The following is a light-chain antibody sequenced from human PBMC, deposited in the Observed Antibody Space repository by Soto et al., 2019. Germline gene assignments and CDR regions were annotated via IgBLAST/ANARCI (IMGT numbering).Light chain of an antibody. CDR3: QTWGTGIHVV. Sequence: QLVLTQSPSASASLGASVKLTCTLSSGHISYAIAWHQQQPEKGPRYLMKLDSDGSHTKGDAIPDRFSGSSSGAERYLTISSLQSEDEADYYCQTWGTGIHVVFGGGTKRTVL. CDR1: SGHISYA. V-gene: IGLV4-69*01. CDR2: LDSDGSH. J-gene: IGLJ2*01.